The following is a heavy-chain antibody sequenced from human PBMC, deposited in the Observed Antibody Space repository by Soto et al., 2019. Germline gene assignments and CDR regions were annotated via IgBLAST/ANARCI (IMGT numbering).Heavy chain of an antibody. J-gene: IGHJ5*02. CDR2: ISGSGDYT. Sequence: EVQLLESGGGLVQPGESLRLSCAASGFTFSSYAMTWVRQAPGKGLEWVSSISGSGDYTDFADSVKGRFTISRDNSKDTLYLQMSSLRVEDTAIYYCAKDSRSHPQGWFDPWGQGTLVTVSS. CDR1: GFTFSSYA. CDR3: AKDSRSHPQGWFDP. V-gene: IGHV3-23*01. D-gene: IGHD2-15*01.